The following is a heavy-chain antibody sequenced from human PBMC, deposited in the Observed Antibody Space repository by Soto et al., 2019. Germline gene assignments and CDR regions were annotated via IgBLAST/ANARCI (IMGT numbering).Heavy chain of an antibody. Sequence: QVQLQESGPGLVKPSQTLSLTCTVSGGSISSGGYYWSWIRQHPGKGLEWIGYIYYSGSTYYNPSLKSRVTISVDTSKNQFSLKLSSVTAADTAVYYCARGGPPSTVEMATISFDYWGQGTLVTVSS. V-gene: IGHV4-31*03. D-gene: IGHD5-12*01. J-gene: IGHJ4*02. CDR3: ARGGPPSTVEMATISFDY. CDR1: GGSISSGGYY. CDR2: IYYSGST.